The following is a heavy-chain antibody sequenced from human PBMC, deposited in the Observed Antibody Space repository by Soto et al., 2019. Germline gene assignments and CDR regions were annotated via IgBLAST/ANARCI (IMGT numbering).Heavy chain of an antibody. V-gene: IGHV1-69*13. Sequence: GASVKVSCKASGGTFSSYAISWVRQAPGQGLEWMGGIIPIFGTANYAQKFRGRVTITADESTSTAYMELSSLRSEDTAVYYCARFPQRNYYHYGMDVWGQGTTVNVSS. J-gene: IGHJ6*02. CDR1: GGTFSSYA. CDR2: IIPIFGTA. CDR3: ARFPQRNYYHYGMDV.